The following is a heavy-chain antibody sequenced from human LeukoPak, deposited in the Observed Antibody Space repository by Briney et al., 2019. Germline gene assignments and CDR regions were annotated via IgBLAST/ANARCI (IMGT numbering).Heavy chain of an antibody. D-gene: IGHD7-27*01. J-gene: IGHJ4*02. CDR3: VGNSGLDY. CDR2: IPYDGTTK. Sequence: PGGSLRLSCVASGFNFNVYAMHWVRQAPGKGLEWVSVIPYDGTTKYYADSVQGRFTISRDNSKNALYLQMDSLTTEDTALYYCVGNSGLDYWGQGALVTASS. CDR1: GFNFNVYA. V-gene: IGHV3-30*04.